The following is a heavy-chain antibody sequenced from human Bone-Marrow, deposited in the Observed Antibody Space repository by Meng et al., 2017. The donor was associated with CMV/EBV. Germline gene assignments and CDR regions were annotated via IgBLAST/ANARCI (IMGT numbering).Heavy chain of an antibody. J-gene: IGHJ3*02. CDR3: ARGSPRHYDAFDI. V-gene: IGHV3-21*01. CDR2: ISSSSSYI. CDR1: GFTFSSYS. Sequence: GGSLRLSCAASGFTFSSYSMNWVRQAPGKGLEWVSSISSSSSYIYYADSVKGRFTISRDNAKNSLYLQMNSLRAEDTAVYYCARGSPRHYDAFDIWGQGTMVTVSS.